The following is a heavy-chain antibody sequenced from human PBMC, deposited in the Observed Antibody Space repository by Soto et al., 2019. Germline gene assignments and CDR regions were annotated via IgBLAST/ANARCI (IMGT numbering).Heavy chain of an antibody. Sequence: SETLSLTCTVSGGSISSSSYYWGWIRQPPGKGLEWIGSIYYSGSTYYNPSLKSRVTISVDTSKNQFSLKLSSVTAADTAVYYCARQLGEFLAAAKDFDYWGQGTLVTVSS. CDR3: ARQLGEFLAAAKDFDY. CDR2: IYYSGST. J-gene: IGHJ4*02. CDR1: GGSISSSSYY. D-gene: IGHD3-16*01. V-gene: IGHV4-39*01.